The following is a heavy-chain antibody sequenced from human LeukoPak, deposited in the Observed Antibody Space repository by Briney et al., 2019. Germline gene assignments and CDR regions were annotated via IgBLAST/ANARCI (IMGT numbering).Heavy chain of an antibody. D-gene: IGHD6-13*01. CDR1: GFTFGAYW. CDR3: ARDPAAWDY. Sequence: PGGSLRLSCAASGFTFGAYWMSWVRQAPGRGLEWVANIKEDGSEKYYLDSVKGRFTISRDNAKNSLYLDMNSLRDEDTAIYYCARDPAAWDYWGQGTLVTVSP. V-gene: IGHV3-7*01. J-gene: IGHJ4*02. CDR2: IKEDGSEK.